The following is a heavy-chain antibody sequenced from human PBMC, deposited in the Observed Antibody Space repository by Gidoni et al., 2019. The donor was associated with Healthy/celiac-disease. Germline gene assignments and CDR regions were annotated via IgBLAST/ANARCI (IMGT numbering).Heavy chain of an antibody. CDR2: IIPILGIA. V-gene: IGHV1-69*02. D-gene: IGHD3-22*01. J-gene: IGHJ3*02. CDR1: GGTFSSYT. Sequence: QVQLVQSGAEVKKPGSSVKVSCKASGGTFSSYTISWVRQAPGQGLEWMGRIIPILGIANYAQKFQGRVTITADKSTSTAYMELSSLRSEDTAVYYCARCDSSGYGSITAFDIWGQGTMVTVSS. CDR3: ARCDSSGYGSITAFDI.